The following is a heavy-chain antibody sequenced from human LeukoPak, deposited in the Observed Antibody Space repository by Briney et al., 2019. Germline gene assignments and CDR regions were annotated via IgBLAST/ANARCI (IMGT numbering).Heavy chain of an antibody. Sequence: GGSLRLSCAASGFTFSSYAMHWVRQAPGKGLEWVAVISYDGSNKYYADSVKGRFTISGDNSKNTLYLQMYSLRAEDTAIYYCASDYDSTAYQTSGFDYWGQGTLVTVSS. CDR2: ISYDGSNK. CDR1: GFTFSSYA. CDR3: ASDYDSTAYQTSGFDY. V-gene: IGHV3-30-3*01. J-gene: IGHJ4*02. D-gene: IGHD3-22*01.